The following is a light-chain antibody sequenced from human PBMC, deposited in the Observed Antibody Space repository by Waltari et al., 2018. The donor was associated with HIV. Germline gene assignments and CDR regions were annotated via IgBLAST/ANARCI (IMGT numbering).Light chain of an antibody. J-gene: IGLJ3*02. CDR1: SPNIGDTY. Sequence: QSVLTQPPSVSAAPGQKVTISCSGSSPNIGDTYISWSQQLPGTAPKLLIYANNKRPSGIPDRFSGSKSGTSATLGIAGLQTGDEADYYCATWDSNLSAWVFGGGTKLTVL. V-gene: IGLV1-51*02. CDR2: ANN. CDR3: ATWDSNLSAWV.